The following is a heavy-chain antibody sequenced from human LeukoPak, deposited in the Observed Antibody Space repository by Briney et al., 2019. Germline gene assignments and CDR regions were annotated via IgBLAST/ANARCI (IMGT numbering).Heavy chain of an antibody. V-gene: IGHV3-23*01. CDR2: ISGSGGST. D-gene: IGHD3-3*01. CDR3: AKVVDFWGGYPSSDP. J-gene: IGHJ5*02. Sequence: GGSLRLSCAASGFTFSSYAMSWVRQAPGKGLEWVSAISGSGGSTYYADSVKGRFTISRDNSKNTLYLQMNSLRAEDTAVYYCAKVVDFWGGYPSSDPWGQGTLVTVSS. CDR1: GFTFSSYA.